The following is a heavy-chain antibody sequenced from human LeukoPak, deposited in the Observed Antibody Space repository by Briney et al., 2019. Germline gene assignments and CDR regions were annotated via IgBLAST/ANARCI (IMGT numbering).Heavy chain of an antibody. J-gene: IGHJ4*02. Sequence: AGGSLRLSCAVSGITFSSFAMNWVRQAPGKGLEWVSGISGTAGSTYYADSVKGRFTISRDNSKNTLYLLMSSLRVDDTAVYYCAKETSMQLWNYHYFDYWGQGALVTVSS. CDR3: AKETSMQLWNYHYFDY. CDR2: ISGTAGST. D-gene: IGHD3-16*02. V-gene: IGHV3-23*01. CDR1: GITFSSFA.